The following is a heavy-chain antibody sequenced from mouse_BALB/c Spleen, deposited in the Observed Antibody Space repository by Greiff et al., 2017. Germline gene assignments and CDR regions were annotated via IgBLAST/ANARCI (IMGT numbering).Heavy chain of an antibody. CDR1: GFNIKDTY. V-gene: IGHV14-3*02. J-gene: IGHJ2*01. CDR2: IDPANGNT. Sequence: VQLQQSGAELVKPGASVKLSCTASGFNIKDTYMHWVKQRPEQGLEWIGRIDPANGNTKYDPKFQGKATITADTSSNTAYLQLSSLTSEDTAVYYCARSPYYYGSSLDYWGQGTTLTVSS. D-gene: IGHD1-1*01. CDR3: ARSPYYYGSSLDY.